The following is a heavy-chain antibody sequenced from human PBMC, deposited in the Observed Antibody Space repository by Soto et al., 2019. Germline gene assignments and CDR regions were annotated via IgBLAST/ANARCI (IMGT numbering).Heavy chain of an antibody. CDR2: IYWDDDK. Sequence: QITLKESGPTLVKPTQTLTLTCTFSGFSLSNSGVGVGWIRQPPGKALEWLALIYWDDDKGYSPSLKSRLTITKDTSNFQVVLTMTNMDPVDTATYYCAPTTVVTAFDYRGQGTLVTVSS. V-gene: IGHV2-5*02. J-gene: IGHJ4*02. D-gene: IGHD2-15*01. CDR3: APTTVVTAFDY. CDR1: GFSLSNSGVG.